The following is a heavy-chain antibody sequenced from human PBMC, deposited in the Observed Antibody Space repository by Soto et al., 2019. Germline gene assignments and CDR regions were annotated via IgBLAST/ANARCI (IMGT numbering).Heavy chain of an antibody. CDR2: VNHSGST. D-gene: IGHD3-9*01. CDR1: GGSFSGYY. J-gene: IGHJ5*02. CDR3: ARGWSGLVIIRFDP. V-gene: IGHV4-34*01. Sequence: PSETLSLTXAVYGGSFSGYYWSWIRQPPGKGLEWIGEVNHSGSTNYNPSLKSRVTISVDTSKNQFSLKLSSVTAADTAVYYCARGWSGLVIIRFDPWGQGTLVTVSS.